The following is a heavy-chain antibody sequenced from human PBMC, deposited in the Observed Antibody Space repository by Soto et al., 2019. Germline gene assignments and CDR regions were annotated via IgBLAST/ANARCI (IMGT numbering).Heavy chain of an antibody. CDR3: VKDQGSYCSSTSCYPHNTYGMDV. V-gene: IGHV3-64D*06. J-gene: IGHJ6*02. D-gene: IGHD2-2*01. Sequence: GGSLRLSCSASGFTFSSYAMHWVRQAPGKGLEYVSAISSNGGSTYYADSVKGRFTISRDNSKNTLYLQVSSLRAEDTAVYYCVKDQGSYCSSTSCYPHNTYGMDVWGQGTTVTVSS. CDR1: GFTFSSYA. CDR2: ISSNGGST.